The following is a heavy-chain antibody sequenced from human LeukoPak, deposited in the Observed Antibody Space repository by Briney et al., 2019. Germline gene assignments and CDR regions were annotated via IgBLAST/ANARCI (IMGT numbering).Heavy chain of an antibody. CDR1: GFTFSSCA. V-gene: IGHV3-23*01. CDR3: AKDHDGDYVLCFDY. Sequence: GGSLRLSCAASGFTFSSCALSWVRQAPGPGLDLVSIIYGCCGTTYYADSVQGRFTISRDTSKNTLFLQMNSLRAEDTAVYYCAKDHDGDYVLCFDYWGQGTLVTVSS. J-gene: IGHJ4*02. CDR2: IYGCCGTT. D-gene: IGHD4-17*01.